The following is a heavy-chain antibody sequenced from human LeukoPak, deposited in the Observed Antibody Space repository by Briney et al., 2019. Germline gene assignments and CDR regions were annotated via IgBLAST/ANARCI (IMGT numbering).Heavy chain of an antibody. CDR2: IRYDGSNK. J-gene: IGHJ4*02. CDR1: GFTFSSYG. Sequence: GGSLRLSCAASGFTFSSYGMHWVRQAPGKGLEWVAFIRYDGSNKYYADSVKGRFTISRDNSKNTLYLQMNSLRAEDTAVYYCARGWSGSYLYYFDYWGQGTLVTVSS. CDR3: ARGWSGSYLYYFDY. V-gene: IGHV3-30*02. D-gene: IGHD1-26*01.